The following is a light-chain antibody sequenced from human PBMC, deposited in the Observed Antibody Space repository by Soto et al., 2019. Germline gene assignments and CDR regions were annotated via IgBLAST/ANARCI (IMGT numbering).Light chain of an antibody. CDR1: QTVSRTF. CDR3: QQYASTPWT. J-gene: IGKJ1*01. V-gene: IGKV3-20*01. Sequence: EIVLTQSPGTLSLSPGERATLSCRASQTVSRTFLVWYQQKPGQAPRPLIHGASSRATGIPDRFSGSGSGTDFTLTINRLEAEDFAVYYCQQYASTPWTFDQGTKVEIK. CDR2: GAS.